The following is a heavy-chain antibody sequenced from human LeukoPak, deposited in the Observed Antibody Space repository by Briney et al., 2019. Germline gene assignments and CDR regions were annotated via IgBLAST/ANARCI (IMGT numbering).Heavy chain of an antibody. J-gene: IGHJ6*03. CDR1: GFTFSSYW. CDR2: IKQDGSEK. V-gene: IGHV3-7*01. Sequence: GESLRLSCAASGFTFSSYWMSWVRQAPGKGLEWVANIKQDGSEKYYVDSVKGRFTISRDNAKNSLYLQMNSLRVEDTAVYYCAREADYTLYYYYYMDVWGKGTTVTVSS. D-gene: IGHD4-11*01. CDR3: AREADYTLYYYYYMDV.